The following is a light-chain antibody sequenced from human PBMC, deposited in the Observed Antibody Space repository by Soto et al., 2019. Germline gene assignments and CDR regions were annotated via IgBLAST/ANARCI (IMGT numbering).Light chain of an antibody. V-gene: IGKV1-12*01. J-gene: IGKJ4*01. CDR1: EDISTW. CDR2: AAS. Sequence: LQRTQSPSSVSASVGDRVTITCRSSEDISTWLAWYQQKPGKAPKLLIYAASSLQSGVPSRFSGSGSGTDFTLTISSLQPEDVATYYCQKYNSAPLTFGGGTKVDIK. CDR3: QKYNSAPLT.